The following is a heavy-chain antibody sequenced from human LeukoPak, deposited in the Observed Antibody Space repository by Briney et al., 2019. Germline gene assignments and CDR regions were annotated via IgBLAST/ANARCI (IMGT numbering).Heavy chain of an antibody. Sequence: ASVNVSCKASGYTFTSYAMHWVRQAPGQRLEWMGWINAGNGNTKYSQEFQGRVTITRDTSASTAYMELSSLRSEDMAVYYCARTCLYYYDSSGYANWFDPWGQGTLVTVSS. J-gene: IGHJ5*02. CDR1: GYTFTSYA. CDR2: INAGNGNT. V-gene: IGHV1-3*03. CDR3: ARTCLYYYDSSGYANWFDP. D-gene: IGHD3-22*01.